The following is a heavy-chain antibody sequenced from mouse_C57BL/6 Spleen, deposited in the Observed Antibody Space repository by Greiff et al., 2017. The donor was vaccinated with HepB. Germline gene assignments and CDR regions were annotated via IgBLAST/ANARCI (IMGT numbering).Heavy chain of an antibody. J-gene: IGHJ3*01. Sequence: VQLQQSGPELVKPGASVKISCKASGYAFSSSWLNWVKQRPGKGLEWIGRIYPGDGDTNYNGKFKGKATLTADKSSSTAYMQLSSLTSEDSAVYFCAKYYYGLYGGPGTLVTVSA. CDR3: AKYYYGLY. V-gene: IGHV1-82*01. CDR1: GYAFSSSW. CDR2: IYPGDGDT. D-gene: IGHD1-1*01.